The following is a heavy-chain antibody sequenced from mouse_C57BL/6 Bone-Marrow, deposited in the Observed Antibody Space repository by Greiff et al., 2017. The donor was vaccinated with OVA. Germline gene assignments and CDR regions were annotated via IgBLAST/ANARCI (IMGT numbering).Heavy chain of an antibody. V-gene: IGHV14-4*01. D-gene: IGHD1-1*01. Sequence: EVQLQQSGAELVRPGASVKLSCTASGFNIKDDYMHWVKQRPEQGLEWIGWIDPENGDTEYASKFQGKATITADTSSNTAYRQLSSLTSEDTAVYYCTTGVVHFDDWGQGTTLTVSS. CDR3: TTGVVHFDD. CDR1: GFNIKDDY. CDR2: IDPENGDT. J-gene: IGHJ2*01.